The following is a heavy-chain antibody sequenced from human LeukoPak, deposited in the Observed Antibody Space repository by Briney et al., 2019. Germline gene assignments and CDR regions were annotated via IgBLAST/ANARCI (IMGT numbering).Heavy chain of an antibody. CDR1: GYSFSSHD. Sequence: GASVKVSCKASGYSFSSHDINWVRQAPGQGLEWMGGIIPIFGTANYAQKFQGRVTITADESTSTAYMELSSLRSEDTAVYYCARVPEYCSGGSCYPYYFDYWGQGTLVTVSS. CDR2: IIPIFGTA. CDR3: ARVPEYCSGGSCYPYYFDY. V-gene: IGHV1-69*13. D-gene: IGHD2-15*01. J-gene: IGHJ4*02.